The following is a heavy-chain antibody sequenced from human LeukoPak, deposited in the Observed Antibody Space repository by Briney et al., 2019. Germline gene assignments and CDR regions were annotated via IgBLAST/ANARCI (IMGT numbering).Heavy chain of an antibody. D-gene: IGHD3-10*01. Sequence: PGRSLRLSCAASGFTFSSYAMHWVRQAPGKGLEWVAVISYDGSNKYYADSVKGRFTISRDNSKNTLYLQMNSLRAEDTAVYYCARDLGYYGSGNYLRDWGQGTLVTVSS. CDR2: ISYDGSNK. V-gene: IGHV3-30*04. J-gene: IGHJ4*02. CDR1: GFTFSSYA. CDR3: ARDLGYYGSGNYLRD.